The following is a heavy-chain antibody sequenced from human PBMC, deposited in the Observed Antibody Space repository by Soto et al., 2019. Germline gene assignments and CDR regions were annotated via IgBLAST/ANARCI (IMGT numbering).Heavy chain of an antibody. CDR2: IWYDESSK. Sequence: GGSLRLSCAASGFTFSSYGMHWVRQAPGKGLEWVAVIWYDESSKIYADSVKGRFTISRDNSKNTLYLQMNSLRAEDTAVYYCAKGLSIYRYPYWGQGTLVTVSS. J-gene: IGHJ4*02. CDR1: GFTFSSYG. V-gene: IGHV3-33*06. CDR3: AKGLSIYRYPY. D-gene: IGHD1-26*01.